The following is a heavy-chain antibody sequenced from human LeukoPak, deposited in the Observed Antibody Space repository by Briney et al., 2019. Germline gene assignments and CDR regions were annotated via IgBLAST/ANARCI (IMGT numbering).Heavy chain of an antibody. D-gene: IGHD1-1*01. V-gene: IGHV3-7*03. J-gene: IGHJ4*02. CDR3: ARDGMTRLYVY. CDR2: IKEDGSEK. CDR1: GFSFSSYW. Sequence: GGSLRLSCAASGFSFSSYWMSWVRQAPGKGLEWVANIKEDGSEKYYVDSVKGRFTISRDNAKNSLYLQMNSLRAEDTAVDYCARDGMTRLYVYWGQGTLVTVSS.